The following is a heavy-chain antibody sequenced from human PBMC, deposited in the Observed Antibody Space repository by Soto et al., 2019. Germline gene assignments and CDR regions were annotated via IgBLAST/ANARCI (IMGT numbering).Heavy chain of an antibody. Sequence: ASVKVSCKASGGTFSSYAISWVRQAPGQGLEWMGGIIPIFGTANYAQKFQGRVTITADESTSTAYMELSSLRSEDTAVYYCARDRFLSFDYGDYVNFDYWSQGTLVTVSS. V-gene: IGHV1-69*13. CDR2: IIPIFGTA. J-gene: IGHJ4*02. CDR1: GGTFSSYA. CDR3: ARDRFLSFDYGDYVNFDY. D-gene: IGHD4-17*01.